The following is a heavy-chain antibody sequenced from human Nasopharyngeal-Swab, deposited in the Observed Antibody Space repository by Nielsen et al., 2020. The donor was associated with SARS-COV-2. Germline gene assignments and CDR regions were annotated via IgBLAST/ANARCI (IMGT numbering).Heavy chain of an antibody. CDR2: ITSGNSV. V-gene: IGHV3-48*04. CDR3: AREKGGGYGDY. J-gene: IGHJ4*02. Sequence: GESLKISCATSGFTFSPYTMTWVRQAPGKGLQWISYITSGNSVQYADSVRGRFTISRDNAKNSLYLQMNSLTGEDTAVYYCAREKGGGYGDYWGQGTLVTVSS. D-gene: IGHD5-12*01. CDR1: GFTFSPYT.